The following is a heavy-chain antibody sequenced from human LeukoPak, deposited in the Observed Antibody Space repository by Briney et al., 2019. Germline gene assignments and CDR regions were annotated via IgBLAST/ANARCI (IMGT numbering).Heavy chain of an antibody. CDR2: IIPILGIA. CDR1: GGTFSSYA. Sequence: SVKVSCKASGGTFSSYAISWVRQAPGQGLEWMGRIIPILGIANYAQKFQGRVTTTADKSTSTAYMELSSLRSEDTAVYYCARATYCSGGSCYFDYWGQGTLVTVSS. V-gene: IGHV1-69*04. CDR3: ARATYCSGGSCYFDY. D-gene: IGHD2-15*01. J-gene: IGHJ4*02.